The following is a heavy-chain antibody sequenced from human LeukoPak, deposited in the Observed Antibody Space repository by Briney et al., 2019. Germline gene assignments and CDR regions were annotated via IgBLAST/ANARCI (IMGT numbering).Heavy chain of an antibody. CDR1: GGTFNSSA. V-gene: IGHV1-69*10. CDR3: ARSSTYYYDDIDYNTWGHYFDY. D-gene: IGHD3-22*01. Sequence: GASVKVSCKASGGTFNSSAINWVRQAPGQGLEWMGRIIPILDITNYAQRFRGGVTITADKSTGTAYMELSSLRSEDTAVYYRARSSTYYYDDIDYNTWGHYFDYWGQGTLVTVSS. J-gene: IGHJ4*02. CDR2: IIPILDIT.